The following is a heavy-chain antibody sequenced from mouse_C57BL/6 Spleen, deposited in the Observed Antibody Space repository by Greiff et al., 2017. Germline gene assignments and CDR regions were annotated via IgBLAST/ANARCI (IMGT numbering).Heavy chain of an antibody. D-gene: IGHD3-2*02. CDR2: IYPGDGDT. CDR1: GYAFSSSW. Sequence: VQLQQSGPELVKPGASVKISCKASGYAFSSSWMNWVKQRPGKGLEWIGRIYPGDGDTNYNGKFKGKATLTADKSSSTAYMQLSSLTSEDSAVYVCARAAQATFWFAYWGQGTLVTVSA. J-gene: IGHJ3*01. V-gene: IGHV1-82*01. CDR3: ARAAQATFWFAY.